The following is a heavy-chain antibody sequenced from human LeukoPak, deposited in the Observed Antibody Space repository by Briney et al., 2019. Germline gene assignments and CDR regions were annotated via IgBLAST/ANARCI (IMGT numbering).Heavy chain of an antibody. CDR1: GFTFSSYA. CDR3: AIPLGPIPDDAFDI. CDR2: ISGSGGST. V-gene: IGHV3-23*01. D-gene: IGHD1-26*01. Sequence: GGSLRLSCAASGFTFSSYAMSWVRQAPGKGLEWVSAISGSGGSTYYADSVKGRFTISRDNSKNTVYLQMNSLRPEDTAVYYCAIPLGPIPDDAFDIWGQGTLVTVSS. J-gene: IGHJ3*02.